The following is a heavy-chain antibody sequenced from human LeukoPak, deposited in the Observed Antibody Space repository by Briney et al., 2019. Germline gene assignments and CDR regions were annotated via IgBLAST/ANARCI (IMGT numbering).Heavy chain of an antibody. V-gene: IGHV3-23*01. J-gene: IGHJ4*02. CDR2: ISGSGGST. CDR1: GFTFSSYA. CDR3: AKDLEPEDIVVVVAANLGYDY. D-gene: IGHD2-15*01. Sequence: GGSLRLSCAASGFTFSSYAMSWVRQPPGKGLEWVSAISGSGGSTYYADSVKGRFTISRDNSKNTLYPQMNSLRAEDTAVYYCAKDLEPEDIVVVVAANLGYDYWGQGTLVTVSS.